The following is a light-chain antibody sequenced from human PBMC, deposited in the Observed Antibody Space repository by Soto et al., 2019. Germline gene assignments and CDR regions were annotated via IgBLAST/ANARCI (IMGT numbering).Light chain of an antibody. J-gene: IGLJ1*01. V-gene: IGLV2-14*01. CDR1: SSDVGGYNY. CDR2: DVS. CDR3: SSYTSSSILYV. Sequence: QSALTQPASVSGSPGQSITISCTGTSSDVGGYNYVSWYQQHPGKAPKLMIYDVSNRPSGVSNRFSDSKSGNTASLTISGLQAEDEADYYCSSYTSSSILYVFGTGTKVTVL.